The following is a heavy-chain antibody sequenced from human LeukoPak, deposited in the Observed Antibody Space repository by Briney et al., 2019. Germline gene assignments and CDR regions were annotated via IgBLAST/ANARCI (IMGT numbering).Heavy chain of an antibody. CDR1: GYSIRSGYY. D-gene: IGHD5-24*01. J-gene: IGHJ4*02. CDR2: LFHSGST. CDR3: EGGDGYNFDY. Sequence: SETLSLTCTVSGYSIRSGYYWGWIRQPPGKGLEWIGSLFHSGSTYYNPSLKSRVTISVDTSKNQFSLKLSSVTAADTAVYYCEGGDGYNFDYWGQGTLVTVSS. V-gene: IGHV4-38-2*02.